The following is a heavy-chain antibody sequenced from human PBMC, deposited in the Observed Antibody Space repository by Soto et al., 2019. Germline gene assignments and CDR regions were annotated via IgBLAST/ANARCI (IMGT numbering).Heavy chain of an antibody. V-gene: IGHV4-31*03. CDR3: ARGCDYYGAGSYSKRYYFDY. Sequence: SETLSLTCTVSGGSISSGGYYWSWIRQHPGKGLEWIGYIYYSGSTYYNPSLKSRVTISVDTSKNQFSLKLSSVTAADTAVYYCARGCDYYGAGSYSKRYYFDYWGQGTLVTVSP. J-gene: IGHJ4*02. CDR2: IYYSGST. D-gene: IGHD3-10*01. CDR1: GGSISSGGYY.